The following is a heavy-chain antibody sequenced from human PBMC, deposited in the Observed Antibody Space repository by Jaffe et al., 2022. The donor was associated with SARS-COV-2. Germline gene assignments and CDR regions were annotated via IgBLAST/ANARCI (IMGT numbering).Heavy chain of an antibody. D-gene: IGHD3-3*01. V-gene: IGHV3-7*01. CDR1: GFTFSSYW. J-gene: IGHJ3*02. Sequence: EVQLVESGGGLVQPGGSLRLSCAASGFTFSSYWMSWVRQAPGKGLEWVANIKQDGSEKYYVDSVKGRFTISRDNAKNSLYLQMNSLRAEDTAVYYCARERFLEWLTLDDAFDIWGQGTMVTVSS. CDR3: ARERFLEWLTLDDAFDI. CDR2: IKQDGSEK.